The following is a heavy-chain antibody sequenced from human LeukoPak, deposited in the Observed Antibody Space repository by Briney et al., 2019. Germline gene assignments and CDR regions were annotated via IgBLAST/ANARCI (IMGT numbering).Heavy chain of an antibody. J-gene: IGHJ6*02. CDR3: AREGGYADGGWYYYYGMDV. Sequence: SVKVSCKASGGTFSSCAISWVQQAPGQGLEWMGGIIPIFGTANYAQKFQGRVTITADESTSTAYMELSSLRSEDTAVYYCAREGGYADGGWYYYYGMDVWGQGTTVTVSS. CDR2: IIPIFGTA. CDR1: GGTFSSCA. V-gene: IGHV1-69*13. D-gene: IGHD5-12*01.